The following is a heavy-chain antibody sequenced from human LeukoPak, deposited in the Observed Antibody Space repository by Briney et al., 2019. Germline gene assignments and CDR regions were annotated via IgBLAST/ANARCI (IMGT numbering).Heavy chain of an antibody. V-gene: IGHV3-74*01. CDR3: AKDRGEHWFDP. D-gene: IGHD2-21*01. CDR1: GFTFSNYW. Sequence: GGSLRLSCAASGFTFSNYWMHWVRQAPGKGLVWVSRINTDGSTTTYADSVKGRFTISRDNAKNTLYLQMNSLRAEDTAVYYCAKDRGEHWFDPWGQGTLVTVSS. J-gene: IGHJ5*02. CDR2: INTDGSTT.